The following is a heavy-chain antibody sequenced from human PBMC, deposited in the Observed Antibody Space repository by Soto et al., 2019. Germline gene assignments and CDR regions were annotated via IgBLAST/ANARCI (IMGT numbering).Heavy chain of an antibody. CDR1: GFLFSGYA. Sequence: QVQLVESGGGVVQPGGSLRLSCATSGFLFSGYAMHWVRQTPGKGLEWVAVISYDGKEKYYADSAEGRFTISRESSGVTLYLQMSSLRVEDTAVYYCARGRGLAARPQHLDHWVQGTLVTVSS. CDR2: ISYDGKEK. V-gene: IGHV3-30*04. J-gene: IGHJ4*02. D-gene: IGHD6-6*01. CDR3: ARGRGLAARPQHLDH.